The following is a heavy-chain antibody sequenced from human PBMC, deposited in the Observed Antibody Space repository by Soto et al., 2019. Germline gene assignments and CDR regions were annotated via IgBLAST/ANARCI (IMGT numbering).Heavy chain of an antibody. CDR1: GFTFRGSG. D-gene: IGHD1-26*01. J-gene: IGHJ1*01. Sequence: GGSMRLSCTPSGFTFRGSGMHWVRHAPGRGLEWVAIISFAGRHQYYHDSLKGRLTISRDNSKNTLYLEMNSLRPEDTAMYYCAREGGRGSSSAKNFQHWGRGTMVTASS. CDR3: AREGGRGSSSAKNFQH. CDR2: ISFAGRHQ. V-gene: IGHV3-30*03.